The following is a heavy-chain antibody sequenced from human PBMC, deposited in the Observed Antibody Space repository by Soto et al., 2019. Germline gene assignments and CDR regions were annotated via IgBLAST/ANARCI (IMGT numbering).Heavy chain of an antibody. Sequence: QVQVLQSGAEVKKPGASVKVSCKTSGYTSINYHVHWVRQAPGQGLEWMGAINPTRGSTTYAQHLQGRMTLTSDASTTTVYMALSSLRADDTAVYYCAPQKNTLGWYSVWGQGCLVTVS. CDR1: GYTSINYH. J-gene: IGHJ4*02. CDR3: APQKNTLGWYSV. D-gene: IGHD6-19*01. V-gene: IGHV1-46*01. CDR2: INPTRGST.